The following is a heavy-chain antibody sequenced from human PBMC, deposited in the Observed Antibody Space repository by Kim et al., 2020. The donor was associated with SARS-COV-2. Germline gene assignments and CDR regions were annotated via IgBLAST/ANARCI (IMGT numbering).Heavy chain of an antibody. Sequence: SETLSLTCAVYGGSFSGYYWSWIRQPPGKGLEWIGEINHSGSTNYNPSLKSRVTISVDTSKNQFSLKLSSVTAADTAVYYCARGVVGYDYPYYFDYWGQGTLVTVSS. V-gene: IGHV4-34*01. CDR3: ARGVVGYDYPYYFDY. J-gene: IGHJ4*02. D-gene: IGHD5-12*01. CDR1: GGSFSGYY. CDR2: INHSGST.